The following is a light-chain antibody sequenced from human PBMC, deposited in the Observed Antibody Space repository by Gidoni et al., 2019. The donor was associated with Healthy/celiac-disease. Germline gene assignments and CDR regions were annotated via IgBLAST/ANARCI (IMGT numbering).Light chain of an antibody. CDR2: EVS. Sequence: QPALTQPASVSGSPGPPITISCTGTSSDVGGYNYVSWYQQHPGKAPKLMLYEVSNRPSRVSNRFSGSTSGNTASLTISGLQAEDEADYYCSSYTSSSTYVFGTGTKVTVL. CDR1: SSDVGGYNY. V-gene: IGLV2-14*01. J-gene: IGLJ1*01. CDR3: SSYTSSSTYV.